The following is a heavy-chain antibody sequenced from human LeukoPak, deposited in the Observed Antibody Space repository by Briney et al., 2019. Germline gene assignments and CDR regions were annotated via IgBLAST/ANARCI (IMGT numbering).Heavy chain of an antibody. Sequence: GGALRLSCVGSGFIFSTYGMHWVRQAPGKGLEWLAVIWHDGSQKYYGDSVRGRFTISRDNSNNMLYLQMNSLRVEDTAVYYCARQSWVFYYDPSGHYFDYWGQGTLVTVSS. CDR3: ARQSWVFYYDPSGHYFDY. V-gene: IGHV3-33*08. J-gene: IGHJ4*02. CDR1: GFIFSTYG. D-gene: IGHD3-22*01. CDR2: IWHDGSQK.